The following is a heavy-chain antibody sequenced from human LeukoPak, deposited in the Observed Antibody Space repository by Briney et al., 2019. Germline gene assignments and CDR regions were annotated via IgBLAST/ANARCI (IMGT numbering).Heavy chain of an antibody. CDR3: ASAYKGSYYGMDV. Sequence: PGGSLRLSCAASGFTFDDYAMHWVRQAPGKALEWVSLISGDGGSTYYADSVKGRFTISRHNSKNTLYLQMNSLRAEDTAVYYCASAYKGSYYGMDVWGQGTTVTVSS. J-gene: IGHJ6*02. CDR2: ISGDGGST. V-gene: IGHV3-43*02. D-gene: IGHD3-16*01. CDR1: GFTFDDYA.